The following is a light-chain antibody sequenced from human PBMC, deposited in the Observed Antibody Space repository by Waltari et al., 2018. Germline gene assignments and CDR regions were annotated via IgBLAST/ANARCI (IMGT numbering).Light chain of an antibody. J-gene: IGLJ1*01. Sequence: SYALTQPLSVSVALGQTARITCGGNNMGSKNVHWYQQKPGPAPVLVIYRDSNRPSGIPERFSGSNSGNTATLTISRAQAGDEADYYCQVWDSSTGVFGTGTKVTVL. V-gene: IGLV3-9*01. CDR1: NMGSKN. CDR2: RDS. CDR3: QVWDSSTGV.